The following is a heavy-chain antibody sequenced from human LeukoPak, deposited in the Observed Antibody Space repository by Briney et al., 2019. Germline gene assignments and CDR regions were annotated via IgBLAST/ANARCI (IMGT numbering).Heavy chain of an antibody. CDR2: INHSGST. J-gene: IGHJ4*02. V-gene: IGHV4-34*01. CDR1: GGSFSGYY. Sequence: SETLSLTCAVYGGSFSGYYWSWIRQPPGEGLEWIGEINHSGSTNYNPSLKSRVTISVDTSKNQFSLKLSSVTAADTAVYYCARGRVKLGRRPNGRTVLFDYWGQGTLVAVSS. CDR3: ARGRVKLGRRPNGRTVLFDY. D-gene: IGHD4-17*01.